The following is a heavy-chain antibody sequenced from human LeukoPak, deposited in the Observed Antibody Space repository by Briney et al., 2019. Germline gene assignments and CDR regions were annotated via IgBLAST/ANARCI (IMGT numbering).Heavy chain of an antibody. CDR3: ARDGGDYGDYSALDY. V-gene: IGHV3-53*01. D-gene: IGHD4-17*01. CDR1: WFTVSSNY. J-gene: IGHJ4*02. CDR2: IYSGGST. Sequence: GGSLRLSSAASWFTVSSNYMSWVRQAPGKWLEWVSVIYSGGSTYYADSVKGRFTISRDNSKNTLYLQMNSLRAEDTAVYYCARDGGDYGDYSALDYWGQGTLVTVSS.